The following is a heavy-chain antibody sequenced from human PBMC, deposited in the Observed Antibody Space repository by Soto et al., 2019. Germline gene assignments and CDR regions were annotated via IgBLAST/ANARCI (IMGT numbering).Heavy chain of an antibody. CDR1: GYTLTELS. CDR2: FDPEDGET. CDR3: ATATLGCMVTPSDVYYFDY. D-gene: IGHD5-18*01. V-gene: IGHV1-24*01. J-gene: IGHJ4*02. Sequence: ASVNVSCTVSGYTLTELSMHWVRPAPGKGLEWMGGFDPEDGETIYAKKFQGRVTMTQDTSTDTSYMELRSLRSEDMAVYYCATATLGCMVTPSDVYYFDYWGQGTLVTVSS.